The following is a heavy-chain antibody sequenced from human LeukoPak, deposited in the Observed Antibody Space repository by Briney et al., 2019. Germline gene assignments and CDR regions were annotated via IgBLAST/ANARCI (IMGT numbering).Heavy chain of an antibody. D-gene: IGHD2-2*01. V-gene: IGHV1-8*01. CDR1: GYTFTSYD. J-gene: IGHJ6*02. CDR2: MNPNSGNT. CDR3: ARALLGYCSSTGCYVNYYYGMDV. Sequence: ASVKVSCKASGYTFTSYDINWVRQATGQGLEWMGWMNPNSGNTGYAQKFQGRVTMTRNTSISTAYMELSSLRSEDTAVYYCARALLGYCSSTGCYVNYYYGMDVWGQGTTVTVSS.